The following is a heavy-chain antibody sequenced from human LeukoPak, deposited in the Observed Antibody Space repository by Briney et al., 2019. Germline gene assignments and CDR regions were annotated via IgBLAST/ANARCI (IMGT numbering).Heavy chain of an antibody. D-gene: IGHD6-13*01. CDR2: ISGSGGST. J-gene: IGHJ4*02. CDR3: AKYKQQLVRTNYFDY. V-gene: IGHV3-23*01. CDR1: GFTFSSYA. Sequence: GGSLRLSCAASGFTFSSYAMSWVRQAPGKGLEWVSAISGSGGSTYYADSVEGRFTISRDNSKNTLYLQMNSLRAEDTAVYYCAKYKQQLVRTNYFDYWGQGTLVTVSS.